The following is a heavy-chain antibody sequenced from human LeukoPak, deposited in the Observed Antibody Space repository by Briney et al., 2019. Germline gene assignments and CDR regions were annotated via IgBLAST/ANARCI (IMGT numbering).Heavy chain of an antibody. D-gene: IGHD5-18*01. CDR1: GGSISSGSYY. Sequence: SQTLSLTCTVSGGSISSGSYYWSWIRQPAGKGLEWIGRIYPSGNTNYNPSLKSRVTISVDTSKNQFSLKLSSVTAADTAVYYCARDLDYSYGYDWFDPWGQGTLVTVSS. CDR2: IYPSGNT. J-gene: IGHJ5*02. CDR3: ARDLDYSYGYDWFDP. V-gene: IGHV4-61*02.